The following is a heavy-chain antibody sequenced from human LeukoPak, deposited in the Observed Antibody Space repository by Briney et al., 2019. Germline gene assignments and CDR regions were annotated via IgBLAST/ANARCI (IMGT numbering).Heavy chain of an antibody. V-gene: IGHV3-21*01. CDR2: ISSSSSYI. CDR3: ARDPDWNDWNYFDY. CDR1: GFTFSSYS. J-gene: IGHJ4*02. Sequence: PGGSLRPSCAASGFTFSSYSMNWVRQAPGKGLEWVSSISSSSSYIYYADSVKGRFTISRDNAKNSLYLQMNSLRAEDTAVYYCARDPDWNDWNYFDYWGQGTLVTVSS. D-gene: IGHD1-1*01.